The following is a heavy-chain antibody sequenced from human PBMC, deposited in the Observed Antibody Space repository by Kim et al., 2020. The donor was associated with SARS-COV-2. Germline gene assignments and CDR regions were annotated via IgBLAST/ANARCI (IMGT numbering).Heavy chain of an antibody. V-gene: IGHV1-2*04. J-gene: IGHJ3*02. CDR2: INPNSGGT. CDR3: ARRREAPRLSYSSGYYYDAFDI. CDR1: GYTFTGYY. D-gene: IGHD3-22*01. Sequence: ASVKVSCKASGYTFTGYYMHWVRQAPGQGLEWMGWINPNSGGTNYAQKFQGWVTMTRDTSISTAYMELSRLRADDTAVYYCARRREAPRLSYSSGYYYDAFDIWGQGTMVTVTS.